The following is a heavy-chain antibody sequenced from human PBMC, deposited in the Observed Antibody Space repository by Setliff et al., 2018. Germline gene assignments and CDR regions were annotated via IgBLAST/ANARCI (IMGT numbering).Heavy chain of an antibody. V-gene: IGHV4-34*10. J-gene: IGHJ5*02. D-gene: IGHD2-21*01. CDR1: GESFSNNY. CDR2: SSHSGST. Sequence: PSETLSLTCSVYGESFSNNYWSWIRQPPGKGLEWIGESSHSGSTSYSPSLKSRLTMSVDTSKNQFSLMLTSVTAADTAVYYCARYNSSAACFDLWGPGTLVT. CDR3: ARYNSSAACFDL.